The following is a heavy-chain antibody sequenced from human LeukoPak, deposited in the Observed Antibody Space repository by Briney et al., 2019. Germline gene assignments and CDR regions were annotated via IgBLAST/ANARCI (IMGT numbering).Heavy chain of an antibody. CDR3: AREKVLMVRGALLDAFDI. D-gene: IGHD3-10*01. CDR1: GGSISSGGYY. CDR2: IYSSGST. Sequence: SETLSLTCTVSGGSISSGGYYWGWIRQPAGKGLEWIGHIYSSGSTNYNPSLKSRVTISVDTSKNQFSLKLSSVTAADTAVYYCAREKVLMVRGALLDAFDIWGQGTMVTVSS. J-gene: IGHJ3*02. V-gene: IGHV4-61*09.